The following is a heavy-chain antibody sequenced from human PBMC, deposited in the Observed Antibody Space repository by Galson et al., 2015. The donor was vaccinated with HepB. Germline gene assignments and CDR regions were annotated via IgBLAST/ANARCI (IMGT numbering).Heavy chain of an antibody. D-gene: IGHD6-19*01. CDR3: ARVNSSGWYRGYYFDY. Sequence: CAISGDSVSSNSAAWNWIRQSPSRGLEWLGRTYYRSKWYNDYAVSVKSRITINPDTSKNQFSLQLNSVTPEDTAVYYCARVNSSGWYRGYYFDYWGQGILVTVSS. CDR1: GDSVSSNSAA. CDR2: TYYRSKWYN. J-gene: IGHJ4*02. V-gene: IGHV6-1*01.